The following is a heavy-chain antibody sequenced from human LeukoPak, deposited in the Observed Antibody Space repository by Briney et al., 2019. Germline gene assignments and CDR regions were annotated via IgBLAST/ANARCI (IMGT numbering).Heavy chain of an antibody. CDR2: IYHSGST. V-gene: IGHV4-4*02. D-gene: IGHD5-12*01. Sequence: SETLSLTCTVSGGSISSSNWWSWVRQPPGKGLEWIGEIYHSGSTNYNPSLKSRVTISVDKSKNQFSLKLSSVTAADTAVYYCARDSGYGTSLDYWGQGTLVTVSS. CDR3: ARDSGYGTSLDY. J-gene: IGHJ4*02. CDR1: GGSISSSNW.